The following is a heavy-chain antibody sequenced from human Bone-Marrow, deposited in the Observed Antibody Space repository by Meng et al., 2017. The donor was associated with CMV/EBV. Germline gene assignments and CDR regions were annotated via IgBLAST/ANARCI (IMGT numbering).Heavy chain of an antibody. CDR1: GYTFTSYY. Sequence: ASVKVSCKASGYTFTSYYMHWVRQAPGQGLEWMGIINPSGGSTSYAQKFQGRVTMTRDTSTSTVYMELSSLRSEDTAVYYCARENVYSNYDLRSGTDDWGQGTLVTVSS. CDR3: ARENVYSNYDLRSGTDD. D-gene: IGHD4-11*01. J-gene: IGHJ4*02. V-gene: IGHV1-46*01. CDR2: INPSGGST.